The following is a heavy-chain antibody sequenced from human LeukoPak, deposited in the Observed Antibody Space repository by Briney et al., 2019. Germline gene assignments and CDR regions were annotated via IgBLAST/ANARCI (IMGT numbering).Heavy chain of an antibody. J-gene: IGHJ4*02. CDR2: ITWNSGTI. D-gene: IGHD7-27*01. V-gene: IGHV3-9*01. Sequence: PGRSLRLSCAASGFNFDQYAMFWVRPAPGKGREWVTGITWNSGTIAYADSVKGRFTISRDNAKSSLYLQMNSLRTEDTALYYCVRSVGSDWGHFDFRGQGTLVTVSS. CDR3: VRSVGSDWGHFDF. CDR1: GFNFDQYA.